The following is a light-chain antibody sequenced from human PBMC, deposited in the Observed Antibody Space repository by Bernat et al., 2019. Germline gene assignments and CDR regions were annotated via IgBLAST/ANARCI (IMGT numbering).Light chain of an antibody. J-gene: IGKJ1*01. Sequence: DIQMTQSPSSLSASVGDRVSIACRATQNIAWYLSWYQQKPGRSPKLLIHAASRLQDGVPSRFSGSGSGTDFTLTISDLQPDDFATYYCQQAYDTPVTFGPGT. V-gene: IGKV1-39*01. CDR2: AAS. CDR3: QQAYDTPVT. CDR1: QNIAWY.